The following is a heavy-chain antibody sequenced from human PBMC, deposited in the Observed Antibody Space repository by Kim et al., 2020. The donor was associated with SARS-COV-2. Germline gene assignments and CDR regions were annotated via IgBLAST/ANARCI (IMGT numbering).Heavy chain of an antibody. CDR1: GFTFGDYA. CDR2: ISWNSGDI. V-gene: IGHV3-9*01. J-gene: IGHJ6*02. Sequence: GGSLRLSCAASGFTFGDYALHWVRQAPGKGLEWVSGISWNSGDIGYADSVKGRFTISRDNAKNSLYLQMNSLRAEDTALYYCATLGGGYGTFYSYAMDVWGRGTTVPVSS. CDR3: ATLGGGYGTFYSYAMDV. D-gene: IGHD3-16*01.